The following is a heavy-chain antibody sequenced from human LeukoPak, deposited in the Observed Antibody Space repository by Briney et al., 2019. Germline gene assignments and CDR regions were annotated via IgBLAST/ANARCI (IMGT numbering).Heavy chain of an antibody. CDR3: VRGWGSNVYASAFDV. CDR1: GFTFSTYG. Sequence: GGSLRLSCAASGFTFSTYGMHWVRQAPGKGLEWVTVIWHDGSHKDYADSVKGRFTISRDNSKNTLYLQMNDLGAEDTAVYFCVRGWGSNVYASAFDVWGQGTMVTVSS. V-gene: IGHV3-33*01. J-gene: IGHJ3*01. D-gene: IGHD3-16*01. CDR2: IWHDGSHK.